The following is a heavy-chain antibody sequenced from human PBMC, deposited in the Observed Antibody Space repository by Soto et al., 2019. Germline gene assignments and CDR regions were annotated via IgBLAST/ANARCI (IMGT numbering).Heavy chain of an antibody. CDR3: ASAALYDISGQYYGGREAFDV. CDR1: GGSVSSGGYY. CDR2: IFYTGNS. D-gene: IGHD3-22*01. V-gene: IGHV4-61*08. J-gene: IGHJ3*01. Sequence: TSETLSLTCTVSGGSVSSGGYYWSWIRQTPGKGLEWIGYIFYTGNSNYNPSLKSRVTISTDTSRNQFSLRLSSVTAADTAVYYCASAALYDISGQYYGGREAFDVWGQGTKVTVSS.